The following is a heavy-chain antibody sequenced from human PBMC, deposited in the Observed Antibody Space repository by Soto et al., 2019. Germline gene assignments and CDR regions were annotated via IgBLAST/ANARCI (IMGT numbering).Heavy chain of an antibody. V-gene: IGHV3-7*01. J-gene: IGHJ6*02. CDR1: GFTFSSFA. CDR3: ARGWGYFDSSGFPYLYAMDV. D-gene: IGHD3-22*01. CDR2: IKEDGSEK. Sequence: PGGSLRLSCAASGFTFSSFALSWVRQAPGKGLEWVANIKEDGSEKYYVDSVEGRFTISRDNAKNSLYLQMTGLRAEDTALYYCARGWGYFDSSGFPYLYAMDVWGQGTTVTVSS.